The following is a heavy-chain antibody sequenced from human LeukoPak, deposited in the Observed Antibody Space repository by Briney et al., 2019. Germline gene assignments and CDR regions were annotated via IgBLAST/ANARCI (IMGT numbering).Heavy chain of an antibody. J-gene: IGHJ4*02. CDR3: AKERRSGGSCYKY. Sequence: GGSLRLSCAASGFTFSGSAMHWVRQASGKGLEWVGRIRSKANSYATAYGASVKGRFTISRDDSKNTAYLQMNSLRAEDTAVYYCAKERRSGGSCYKYWGQGTLVTVSP. CDR1: GFTFSGSA. V-gene: IGHV3-73*01. D-gene: IGHD2-15*01. CDR2: IRSKANSYAT.